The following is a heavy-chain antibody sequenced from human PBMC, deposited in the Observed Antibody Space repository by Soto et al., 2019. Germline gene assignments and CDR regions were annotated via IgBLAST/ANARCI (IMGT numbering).Heavy chain of an antibody. J-gene: IGHJ4*02. V-gene: IGHV1-8*01. D-gene: IGHD2-8*01. CDR3: ARSPGVLDY. CDR2: MNPNTGST. CDR1: GYTFTSYD. Sequence: QVQLVQSGAEVKKPGASVKVSCKASGYTFTSYDINWVRQAAGQGLEWMGWMNPNTGSTAYAQKIQGRVTMTRNTSISTAYMELSSLRSEDTAGYYCARSPGVLDYWGQGTLVTVSS.